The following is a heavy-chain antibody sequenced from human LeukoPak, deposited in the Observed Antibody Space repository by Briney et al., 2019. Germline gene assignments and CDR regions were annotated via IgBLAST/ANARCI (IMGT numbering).Heavy chain of an antibody. J-gene: IGHJ4*02. Sequence: GGSLRLSCAASGFTFSAYEMNWVRQAPGKGLEWVSYISGSDNTIYYADSVKGRFTISRDNAKNSLFLQLSSLRAEDTAVYYCARGWRFGYFDNWGQGTLVTVSS. V-gene: IGHV3-48*03. D-gene: IGHD3-3*01. CDR2: ISGSDNTI. CDR3: ARGWRFGYFDN. CDR1: GFTFSAYE.